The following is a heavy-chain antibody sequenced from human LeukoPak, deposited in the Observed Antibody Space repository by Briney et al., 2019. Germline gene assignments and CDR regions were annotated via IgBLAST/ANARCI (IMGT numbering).Heavy chain of an antibody. Sequence: PSETLSLTCTVSGGSISSYYWSWIRQPPGKGLEWIGYIYYSGSTNYNPSLKSRVTISVDTSKNQFSLKLSSVTAADTAVYYCARAPRSSSWYSFDYWGQGTLVTVSS. J-gene: IGHJ4*02. D-gene: IGHD6-13*01. V-gene: IGHV4-59*01. CDR3: ARAPRSSSWYSFDY. CDR2: IYYSGST. CDR1: GGSISSYY.